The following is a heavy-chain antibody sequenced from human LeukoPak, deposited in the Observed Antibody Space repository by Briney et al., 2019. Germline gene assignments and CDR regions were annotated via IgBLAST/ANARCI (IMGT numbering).Heavy chain of an antibody. CDR2: IYYSGST. V-gene: IGHV4-59*12. Sequence: PSETLSLTCTVSGGSISSYYWSWIRQPPGKGLEWIGYIYYSGSTNYNPSLKSRVTISVDTSKNQFSLKLSSVTAADTAVYYCARAYDSSGYFLLDYWGQGTLVTVSS. CDR3: ARAYDSSGYFLLDY. D-gene: IGHD3-22*01. J-gene: IGHJ4*02. CDR1: GGSISSYY.